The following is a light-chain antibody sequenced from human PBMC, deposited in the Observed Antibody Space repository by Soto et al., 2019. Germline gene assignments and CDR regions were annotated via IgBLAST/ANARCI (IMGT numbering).Light chain of an antibody. CDR2: DAS. Sequence: DIQMTQSPSTLSASVGDRVTITCRASQSISTWLAWYQQKPGKAPEVLIYDASSLKSGVPSRFSGSGSGTEFTLTISSLQPDDFATYYCQHYNGYFGQGTKLGIK. J-gene: IGKJ2*01. CDR3: QHYNGY. V-gene: IGKV1-5*01. CDR1: QSISTW.